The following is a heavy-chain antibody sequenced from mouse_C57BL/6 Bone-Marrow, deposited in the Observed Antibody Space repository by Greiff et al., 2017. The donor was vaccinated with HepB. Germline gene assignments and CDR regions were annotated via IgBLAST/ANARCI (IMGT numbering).Heavy chain of an antibody. J-gene: IGHJ3*01. D-gene: IGHD3-2*02. CDR2: INPYNGGT. V-gene: IGHV1-19*01. CDR1: GYTFTDYY. Sequence: EVQLQQSGPVLVKPGASVKMSCKASGYTFTDYYMNWVKQSHGKSLEWIGVINPYNGGTSYNQKFKGKATLTVDKSSSTAYMQLNSLTSEDSAVYYCARSQLRPPSFAYWGQGTLVTVSA. CDR3: ARSQLRPPSFAY.